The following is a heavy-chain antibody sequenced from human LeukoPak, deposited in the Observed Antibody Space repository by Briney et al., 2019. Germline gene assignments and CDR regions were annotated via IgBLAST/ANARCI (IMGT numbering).Heavy chain of an antibody. CDR1: GYTFTSYG. CDR3: ARHGSSAWYWYFDL. CDR2: ISAYNGNT. Sequence: ASVKVSCKASGYTFTSYGISWVRQAPGQGLEWMRWISAYNGNTNYAQKLQGRVTMTTDTSTSTAYMELRSLRSDDTAVYYCARHGSSAWYWYFDLWGRGTLVTVSS. J-gene: IGHJ2*01. V-gene: IGHV1-18*01.